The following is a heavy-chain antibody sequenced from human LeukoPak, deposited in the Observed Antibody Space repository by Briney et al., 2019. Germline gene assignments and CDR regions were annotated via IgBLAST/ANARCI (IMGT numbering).Heavy chain of an antibody. V-gene: IGHV3-49*04. D-gene: IGHD1-7*01. CDR3: TRDGYSLLTGTVPRYYYGMDV. CDR2: IRSKAYGGAT. Sequence: GGSLRLSCQASGFTFGDHAMSWVRQAPGKALEGVGLIRSKAYGGATEYAASVKGRFTISRDDSKSIAYLQMNGLKTEDTAVYYCTRDGYSLLTGTVPRYYYGMDVWGQGTTVTVSS. J-gene: IGHJ6*02. CDR1: GFTFGDHA.